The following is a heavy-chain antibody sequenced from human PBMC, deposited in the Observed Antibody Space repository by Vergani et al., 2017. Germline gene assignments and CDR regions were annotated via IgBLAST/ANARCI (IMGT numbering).Heavy chain of an antibody. CDR3: ARDAASGIAAAGIGY. V-gene: IGHV3-33*01. J-gene: IGHJ4*02. Sequence: QVQLVESGGGVVQPGRSLRLSCAASGFTFSSYGMHWVRQAPGKGLEWVAVIWDDGSNKYYADSVKGRFTISRDNSKNTLYLQMNILRAEDTAVYYCARDAASGIAAAGIGYWGQGPLVTVSS. D-gene: IGHD6-13*01. CDR1: GFTFSSYG. CDR2: IWDDGSNK.